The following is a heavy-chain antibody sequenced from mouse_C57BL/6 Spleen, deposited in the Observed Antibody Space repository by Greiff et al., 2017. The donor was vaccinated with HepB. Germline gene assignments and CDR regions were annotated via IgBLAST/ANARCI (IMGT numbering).Heavy chain of an antibody. D-gene: IGHD2-14*01. J-gene: IGHJ4*01. Sequence: EVNVVESGGGLVKPGGSLKLSCAASGFTFSDYGMHWVRQAPEKGLEWVAYISSGSSTIYYADTVKGRFTISRDNAKNTLFLQMTSLRSEDTAMYYCARPAPSVRRGYAMDYWGQGTSVTVSS. CDR2: ISSGSSTI. CDR3: ARPAPSVRRGYAMDY. V-gene: IGHV5-17*01. CDR1: GFTFSDYG.